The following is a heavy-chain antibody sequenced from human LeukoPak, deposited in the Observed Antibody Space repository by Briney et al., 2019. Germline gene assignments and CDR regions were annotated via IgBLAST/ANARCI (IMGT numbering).Heavy chain of an antibody. J-gene: IGHJ4*02. CDR1: GYTFISYA. Sequence: EASVKVSCKASGYTFISYAMNWVRQAPGQGLEWMGWNNTNTGNPTYAQGFTGRFVFSLDTSVSTAYLQISSLKAEDTAVYYCARLYDSSGYYYGYWGQGTLVTVSS. CDR3: ARLYDSSGYYYGY. CDR2: NNTNTGNP. V-gene: IGHV7-4-1*02. D-gene: IGHD3-22*01.